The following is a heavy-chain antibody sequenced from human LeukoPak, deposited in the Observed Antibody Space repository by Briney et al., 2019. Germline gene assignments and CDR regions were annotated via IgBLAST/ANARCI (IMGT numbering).Heavy chain of an antibody. V-gene: IGHV4-38-2*01. CDR3: AGHNYYDSSGYYKGEAYFDY. CDR2: IYHSGST. Sequence: SETLSLTCAVSGYSISSGYYWGWIRQPPGKGLEWIGSIYHSGSTYYNPSLRSRVTISVDTSKNQFSLKLSSVTAADTAVYYCAGHNYYDSSGYYKGEAYFDYWGQGTLVTVSS. J-gene: IGHJ4*02. D-gene: IGHD3-22*01. CDR1: GYSISSGYY.